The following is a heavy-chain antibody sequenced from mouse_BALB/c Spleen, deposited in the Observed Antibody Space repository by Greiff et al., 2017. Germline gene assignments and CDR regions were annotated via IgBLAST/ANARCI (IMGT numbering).Heavy chain of an antibody. V-gene: IGHV14-3*02. CDR2: IGPANGNT. J-gene: IGHJ4*01. Sequence: VQLQESGAELVKPGASVKLSCTASGFNFKDTDMHWVKQRPGQGLEWVGRIGPANGNTKYYPKVPGKVTITAATSSNTAYLQLSSLTSEDTAVYYCAGETDYYAMDYWGQGTSVTVSS. CDR1: GFNFKDTD. CDR3: AGETDYYAMDY.